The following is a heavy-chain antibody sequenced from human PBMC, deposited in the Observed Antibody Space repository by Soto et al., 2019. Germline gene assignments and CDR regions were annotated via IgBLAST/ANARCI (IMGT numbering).Heavy chain of an antibody. Sequence: EVQPVESGGGLVKPGGSLRLSCAASGFTFSSYSMNWVRQAPGKGLEWVSSISSSSSYIYYADSVKGRFTISRDNAKNSLYLQMNSLRAEDTAVYYCARGPPYDYDSSGYYTGWGQGTLVTVSS. J-gene: IGHJ4*02. CDR1: GFTFSSYS. D-gene: IGHD3-22*01. CDR2: ISSSSSYI. V-gene: IGHV3-21*01. CDR3: ARGPPYDYDSSGYYTG.